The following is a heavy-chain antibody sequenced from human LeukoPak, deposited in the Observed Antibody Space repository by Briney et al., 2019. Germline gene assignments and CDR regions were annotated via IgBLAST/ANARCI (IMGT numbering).Heavy chain of an antibody. CDR3: TVAAAGFDY. CDR2: IRSEAYGGTI. Sequence: GGSLRLSCTASGFTFGDYAMSWVRQAPGKGLEWVGFIRSEAYGGTIEYAASVKGRFTISRDDSKSIAYLQMNSLKTEDTAVYYCTVAAAGFDYWGQGTLVTVSS. CDR1: GFTFGDYA. V-gene: IGHV3-49*04. J-gene: IGHJ4*02. D-gene: IGHD6-13*01.